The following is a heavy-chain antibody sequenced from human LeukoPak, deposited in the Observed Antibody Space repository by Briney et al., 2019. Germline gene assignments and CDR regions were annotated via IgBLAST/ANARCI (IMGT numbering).Heavy chain of an antibody. V-gene: IGHV1-3*03. Sequence: ASVKVSCKASGYTFTSYAMHWVRQAPGQRLEWMGWINAGNGNTKYSQEFQGRVTITRDTSASTAYMELSSLRSEDMAVYYCARALGRVGAIAGLLFDYWGQGTLVTVSS. D-gene: IGHD1-26*01. CDR2: INAGNGNT. CDR3: ARALGRVGAIAGLLFDY. J-gene: IGHJ4*02. CDR1: GYTFTSYA.